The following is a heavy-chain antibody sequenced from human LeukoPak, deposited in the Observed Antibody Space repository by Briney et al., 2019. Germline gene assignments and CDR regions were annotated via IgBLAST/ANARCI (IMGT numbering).Heavy chain of an antibody. D-gene: IGHD3-16*02. V-gene: IGHV4-59*12. CDR3: ARYDYVWGSYRRHAFDI. CDR1: GGSISSYY. Sequence: SETLSLTCTVSGGSISSYYWSWIRQPPGKGLEWIGYIYYSGSTNYNPSLKSRVTISVDTSKNQFSLKLSSVTAADTAVYYCARYDYVWGSYRRHAFDIWGQGTMVTVSS. CDR2: IYYSGST. J-gene: IGHJ3*02.